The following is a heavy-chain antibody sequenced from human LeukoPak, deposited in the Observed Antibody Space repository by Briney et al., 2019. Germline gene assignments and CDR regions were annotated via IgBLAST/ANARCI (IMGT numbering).Heavy chain of an antibody. D-gene: IGHD6-13*01. V-gene: IGHV3-23*01. J-gene: IGHJ4*02. CDR1: EFTLSNYA. Sequence: GGSLRLSCVASEFTLSNYAMTWVRQAPGKGLEWVSTISGGGDSTYFAESVKGRLTISRDNSKNTLYLQMSGLRAEDTALYYCAKALYSRWSLHYWGQGTLVTVSS. CDR3: AKALYSRWSLHY. CDR2: ISGGGDST.